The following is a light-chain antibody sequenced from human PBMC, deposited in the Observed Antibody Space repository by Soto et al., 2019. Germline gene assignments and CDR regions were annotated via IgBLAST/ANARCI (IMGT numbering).Light chain of an antibody. CDR2: LAS. J-gene: IGKJ5*01. Sequence: DIVMTQSPDSLAVSLGERATINCKSSQSVLFSSNNKNYLAWYQQKPGQPPKLLIYLASTRASGVPDRFSGSGSGTDFTLTISSLQAEDVAVYYCQQYDTTAPITFGQGTRLEIK. CDR3: QQYDTTAPIT. V-gene: IGKV4-1*01. CDR1: QSVLFSSNNKNY.